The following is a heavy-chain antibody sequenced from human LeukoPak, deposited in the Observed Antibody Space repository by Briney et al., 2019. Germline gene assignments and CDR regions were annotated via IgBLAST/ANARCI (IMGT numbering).Heavy chain of an antibody. J-gene: IGHJ4*02. V-gene: IGHV3-9*01. D-gene: IGHD6-19*01. CDR1: GFTFDDYA. CDR2: ISWNSGSI. Sequence: GGSLRLSCAASGFTFDDYAMHWVRQAPGKGLEWVSGISWNSGSIGYADSVKGRFTISRDNAKNSLYLQMNSLRAEDTALYYCAKDYALGYSSGTCFDYWGQGTLVTVSS. CDR3: AKDYALGYSSGTCFDY.